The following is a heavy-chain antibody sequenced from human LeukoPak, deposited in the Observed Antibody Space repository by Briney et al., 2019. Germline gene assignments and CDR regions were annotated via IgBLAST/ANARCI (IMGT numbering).Heavy chain of an antibody. CDR3: ARDRGSGLDY. CDR2: ISSSGGST. CDR1: GFTFSSYA. J-gene: IGHJ4*02. Sequence: GGSLRLSCAASGFTFSSYAMSWVRQAPGKGLEWVSGISSSGGSTDYADSVKGRFTISRDNSKNTLYLQMNSLRAEDTAVYYCARDRGSGLDYWGQGTLVTVSS. D-gene: IGHD3-10*01. V-gene: IGHV3-23*01.